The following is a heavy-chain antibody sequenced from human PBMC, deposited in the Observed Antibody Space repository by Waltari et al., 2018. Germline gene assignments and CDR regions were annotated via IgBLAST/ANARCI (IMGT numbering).Heavy chain of an antibody. D-gene: IGHD4-17*01. CDR3: AIHGDYGVL. CDR1: GFTFSSYG. CDR2: IWYDGSNK. J-gene: IGHJ4*02. V-gene: IGHV3-33*08. Sequence: QVQLVESGGGVVQPGRSLRLSCAASGFTFSSYGMHWVRQAPGKGWEWVAVIWYDGSNKYYADSVKGRFTISRDNSKNTLYLQMNSLRAEDTAMYYCAIHGDYGVLWGQGTLVTVSS.